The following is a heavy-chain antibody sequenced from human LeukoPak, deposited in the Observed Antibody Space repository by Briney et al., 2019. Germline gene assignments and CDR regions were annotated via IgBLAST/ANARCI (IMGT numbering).Heavy chain of an antibody. CDR1: GGSISSYY. CDR2: IYYSGST. Sequence: PSETLSLTCTVSGGSISSYYWSWIRQPPGKGLEWIGYIYYSGSTNYNPSLKSRVTISVDTSKNQFPLKLSSVTAADTAVYYCAREPAYCGGDCSAFDIWGQGTMVTVSS. V-gene: IGHV4-59*01. D-gene: IGHD2-21*02. CDR3: AREPAYCGGDCSAFDI. J-gene: IGHJ3*02.